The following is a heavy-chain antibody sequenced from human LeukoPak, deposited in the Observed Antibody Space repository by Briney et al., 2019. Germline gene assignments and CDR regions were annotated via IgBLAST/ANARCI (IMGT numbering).Heavy chain of an antibody. Sequence: SETLSLTCSVSGGSISSSGYSWGWIRQPPGKGLEWIGIISYRGSTYYNPSLKSRVTISEDTSKNQFSLKLSSVTAADTAGDYCAGSLSSGRWHHPADHCGQGTPVT. CDR2: ISYRGST. D-gene: IGHD6-19*01. CDR1: GGSISSSGYS. V-gene: IGHV4-39*07. CDR3: AGSLSSGRWHHPADH. J-gene: IGHJ4*02.